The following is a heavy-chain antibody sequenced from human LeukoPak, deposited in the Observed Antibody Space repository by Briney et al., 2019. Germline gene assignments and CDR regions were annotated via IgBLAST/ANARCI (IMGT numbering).Heavy chain of an antibody. CDR2: IYYSGST. CDR3: AREADGSSYFDY. Sequence: SETLSLTCTVSGGSISSYYWSWIRQPPGKGLEWIGYIYYSGSTNYNPSLKSRVTISVDTSKNQFSLKLSSVTAADTAVYYCAREADGSSYFDYWGQGTLVTVSS. D-gene: IGHD1-26*01. J-gene: IGHJ4*02. CDR1: GGSISSYY. V-gene: IGHV4-59*12.